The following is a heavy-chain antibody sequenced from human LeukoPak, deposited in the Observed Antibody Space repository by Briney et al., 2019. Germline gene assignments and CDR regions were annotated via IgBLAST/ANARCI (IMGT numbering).Heavy chain of an antibody. J-gene: IGHJ4*02. CDR2: IYCRWST. CDR1: GGAISRYY. D-gene: IGHD5-18*01. Sequence: SQTLSLTCTVSGGAISRYYRSWIRQPPGKGLEWIGYIYCRWSTNYNPYLKGRVPISVDTSKNQFSLNLSSVTAADTAVYYCARGRGYSYGYLDYWGQGTLVTVSS. CDR3: ARGRGYSYGYLDY. V-gene: IGHV4-59*01.